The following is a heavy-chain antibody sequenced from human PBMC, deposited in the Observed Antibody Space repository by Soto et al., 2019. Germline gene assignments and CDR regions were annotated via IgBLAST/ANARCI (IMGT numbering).Heavy chain of an antibody. CDR2: IYYSGST. D-gene: IGHD5-18*01. Sequence: ETLSLTCTVSGGSVSSGSYYWSWIRQPPGKGLEWIGYIYYSGSTNYNPSLRSRVTISVDTSKNQFSLKLSSVTAADTAVYYCARPLYSYGPMDVWGQGTTVTVSS. J-gene: IGHJ6*02. CDR3: ARPLYSYGPMDV. V-gene: IGHV4-61*01. CDR1: GGSVSSGSYY.